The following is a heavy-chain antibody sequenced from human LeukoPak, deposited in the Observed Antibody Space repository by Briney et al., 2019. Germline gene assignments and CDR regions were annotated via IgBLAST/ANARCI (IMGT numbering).Heavy chain of an antibody. V-gene: IGHV1-18*01. J-gene: IGHJ4*02. CDR3: ARGGWFDARKDSGYDSGYFDY. Sequence: ASVKVSCKASGYTFTSYGISWVRQAPGQGLEWMGWISAYNGNTNYAQKLQGRVTMTTDTSTSTAYMELRSLRSDDTAVYYCARGGWFDARKDSGYDSGYFDYWGQGTLVTVSS. D-gene: IGHD5-12*01. CDR1: GYTFTSYG. CDR2: ISAYNGNT.